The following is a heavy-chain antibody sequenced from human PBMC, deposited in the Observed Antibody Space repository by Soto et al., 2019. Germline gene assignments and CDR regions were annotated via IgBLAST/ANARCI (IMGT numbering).Heavy chain of an antibody. Sequence: QVQLQESGPGLVKPSQTLSLTCTVSGGSISSGDYYWSWIRQHQGKGLEWIGYIYYSGSTYYNPSLKSRVTISVDTSKNQCSLKLSSVTAADKAVYYCARGGGYENYFDYWGQGTLVTVSS. CDR2: IYYSGST. D-gene: IGHD5-12*01. CDR1: GGSISSGDYY. J-gene: IGHJ4*02. CDR3: ARGGGYENYFDY. V-gene: IGHV4-30-4*01.